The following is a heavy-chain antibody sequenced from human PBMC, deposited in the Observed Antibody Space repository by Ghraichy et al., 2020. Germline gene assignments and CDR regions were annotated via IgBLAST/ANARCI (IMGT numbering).Heavy chain of an antibody. D-gene: IGHD3-22*01. CDR2: VSGSGGRT. CDR1: GFSFSSYA. J-gene: IGHJ4*02. CDR3: AKEGFPMIVVVVDH. Sequence: GGSLRLSCAASGFSFSSYAMTWVRQAPGQGLEWVSSVSGSGGRTYYADSVKGRFTISRDNSKKMLYLQMNSLRADDTAVYYCAKEGFPMIVVVVDHWGQGTPVTVSP. V-gene: IGHV3-23*01.